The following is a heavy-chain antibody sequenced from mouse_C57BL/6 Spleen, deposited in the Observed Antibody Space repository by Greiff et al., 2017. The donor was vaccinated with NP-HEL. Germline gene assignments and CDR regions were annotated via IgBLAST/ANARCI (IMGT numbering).Heavy chain of an antibody. CDR2: IDPSDSYN. J-gene: IGHJ4*01. CDR3: ARSGAMDY. V-gene: IGHV1-50*01. CDR1: GYTFTSYR. Sequence: QVQLQQPGAELVKPGASVKLSCKASGYTFTSYRMQWVKQRHGKGLEWIGEIDPSDSYNNYNQKFKGKATLTVDTSSSTAYMQLSSLTSEDSAVYYCARSGAMDYWGQGTSVTVSS. D-gene: IGHD4-1*01.